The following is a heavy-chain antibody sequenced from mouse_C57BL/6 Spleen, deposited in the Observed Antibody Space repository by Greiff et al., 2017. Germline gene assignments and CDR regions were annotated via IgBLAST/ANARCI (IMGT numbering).Heavy chain of an antibody. CDR2: IFPGSGST. CDR1: GYTFTDYY. CDR3: ATPNWDVKGAFDY. J-gene: IGHJ2*01. Sequence: VQLQESGPELVKPGASVKISCKASGYTFTDYYINWVKQRPGQGLEWIGWIFPGSGSTYYNEKFKGKATLTVDKSSSTAYMLLSSLTSEDSAVYFCATPNWDVKGAFDYWGQGTTLTVSS. D-gene: IGHD4-1*01. V-gene: IGHV1-75*01.